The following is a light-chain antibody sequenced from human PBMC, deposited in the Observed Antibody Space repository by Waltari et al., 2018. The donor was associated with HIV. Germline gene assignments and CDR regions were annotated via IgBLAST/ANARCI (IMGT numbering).Light chain of an antibody. J-gene: IGLJ3*02. CDR3: YSAADNIEV. V-gene: IGLV3-27*01. CDR2: KDT. Sequence: QKPGQAPLLVIYKDTERPSGIPERFSGSSSGTTVTLTISGAQVDDEADYYCYSAADNIEVFGGGTKLTVL.